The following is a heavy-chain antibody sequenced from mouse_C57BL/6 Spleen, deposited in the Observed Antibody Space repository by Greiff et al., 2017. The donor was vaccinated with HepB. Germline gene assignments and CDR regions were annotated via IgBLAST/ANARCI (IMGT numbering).Heavy chain of an antibody. J-gene: IGHJ4*01. CDR1: GFTFNTYA. V-gene: IGHV10-3*01. Sequence: EVQRVESGGGLVQPKGSLKLSCAASGFTFNTYAMHWVRQAPGKGLEWVARIRSKSSNYATYYADSVKDRFTISRDDSQSMLYLQMNNLKTEDTAMYYCVRGGNYDGYYYAMDYWGQGTSVTVSS. CDR3: VRGGNYDGYYYAMDY. CDR2: IRSKSSNYAT. D-gene: IGHD2-3*01.